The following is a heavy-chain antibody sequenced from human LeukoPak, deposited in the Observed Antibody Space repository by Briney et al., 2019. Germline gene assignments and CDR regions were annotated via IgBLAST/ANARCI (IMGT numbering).Heavy chain of an antibody. D-gene: IGHD2-8*01. V-gene: IGHV3-30*04. Sequence: GRSLRLSCAASGFTFSSYAMHWVRQAPGKGLEWVAVISYDGSSKYYADAVKCGLTISRDNSKNTLYLQMNSLRAEDTAVYYCAREGQDIVVMVYESGQQLDYWGQGTLVTVSS. CDR1: GFTFSSYA. CDR2: ISYDGSSK. J-gene: IGHJ4*02. CDR3: AREGQDIVVMVYESGQQLDY.